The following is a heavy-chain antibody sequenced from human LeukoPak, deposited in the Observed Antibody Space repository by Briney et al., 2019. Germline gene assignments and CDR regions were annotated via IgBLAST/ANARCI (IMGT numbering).Heavy chain of an antibody. J-gene: IGHJ4*02. CDR2: IYPGDSYT. CDR3: ARKYYYDTNGHFDY. Sequence: GESLKISCKGSGYSFTSYWIGWVRQMPGKGLEWMAIIYPGDSYTRYSPSFQGQVTISADKSISTAYLQWSSLKASDTAIYYCARKYYYDTNGHFDYWGQGTLVTVSS. V-gene: IGHV5-51*01. D-gene: IGHD3-22*01. CDR1: GYSFTSYW.